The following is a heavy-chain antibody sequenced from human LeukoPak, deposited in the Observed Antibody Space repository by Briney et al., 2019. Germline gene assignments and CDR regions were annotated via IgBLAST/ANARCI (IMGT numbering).Heavy chain of an antibody. CDR3: ARRYSSGSNWFDP. D-gene: IGHD6-19*01. Sequence: GGSLRLSCAASGFTFSSYSMNGVRQAPGKGLEWVSSISSSSSYIYYADSVKGRFTISRDNAKNSLYLQMNSLRAEDTAVYYCARRYSSGSNWFDPWGQGTLVTVSS. CDR1: GFTFSSYS. V-gene: IGHV3-21*01. J-gene: IGHJ5*02. CDR2: ISSSSSYI.